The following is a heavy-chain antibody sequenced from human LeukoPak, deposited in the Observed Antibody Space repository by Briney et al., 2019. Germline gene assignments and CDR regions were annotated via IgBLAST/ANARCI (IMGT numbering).Heavy chain of an antibody. J-gene: IGHJ5*02. D-gene: IGHD3-22*01. CDR3: ARGVDYYDSSGLRFDP. Sequence: WVSVKVSCKASGYTFTNYYMYWVRQAPGQGLEWMGIINPSGGSTVYAQKFQGRVTMTRDMSTSTVYMELTNLRSEDTAVYYCARGVDYYDSSGLRFDPWGQGTLVIVSS. CDR1: GYTFTNYY. V-gene: IGHV1-46*01. CDR2: INPSGGST.